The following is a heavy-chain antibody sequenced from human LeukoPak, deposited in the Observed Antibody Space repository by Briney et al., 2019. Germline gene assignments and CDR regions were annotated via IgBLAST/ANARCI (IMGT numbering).Heavy chain of an antibody. J-gene: IGHJ5*02. V-gene: IGHV3-53*04. CDR1: GFTISYNY. D-gene: IGHD6-6*01. Sequence: PGGSLRLSCAASGFTISYNYMSWVRQAPGKGLQWVSVICSNTSAYYADSVKGRFTISRHNSKNTLYLQMTSLRAEDTAVYYCARDIPVDSRSSVPKPVRDSWGQGTLVTVSS. CDR2: ICSNTSA. CDR3: ARDIPVDSRSSVPKPVRDS.